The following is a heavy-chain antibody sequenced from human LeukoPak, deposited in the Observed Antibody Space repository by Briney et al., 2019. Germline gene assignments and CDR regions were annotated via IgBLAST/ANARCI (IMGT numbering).Heavy chain of an antibody. CDR2: ISAYNGNT. CDR3: ARTPYYYDSSGYYWGDYYYYYGMDV. D-gene: IGHD3-22*01. Sequence: ASVKVSCKASGYTFTSYGISWVRQAPGKGLEWMGWISAYNGNTNYAQKLQGRVTMTTDTSTSTAYMELRSLRSDDTAVYYCARTPYYYDSSGYYWGDYYYYYGMDVWGQGTTVTVSS. V-gene: IGHV1-18*01. CDR1: GYTFTSYG. J-gene: IGHJ6*02.